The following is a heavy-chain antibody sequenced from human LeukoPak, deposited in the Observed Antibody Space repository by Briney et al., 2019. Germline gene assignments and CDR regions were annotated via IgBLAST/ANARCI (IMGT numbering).Heavy chain of an antibody. D-gene: IGHD5-12*01. J-gene: IGHJ4*02. V-gene: IGHV1-69*04. CDR2: IIPILGIA. CDR1: GGTFSSYA. Sequence: SVKVSCKASGGTFSSYAISWVRQAPGQGLEWMGRIIPILGIANYAQKFQGRVTITADKSTSTAYMELSSLRSEDTAVYYCARDLDSGYELGGVYFDYWGQGPLVTVS. CDR3: ARDLDSGYELGGVYFDY.